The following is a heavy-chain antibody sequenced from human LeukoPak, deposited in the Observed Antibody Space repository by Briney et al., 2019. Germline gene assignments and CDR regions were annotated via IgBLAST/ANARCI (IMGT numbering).Heavy chain of an antibody. Sequence: PSETLSLTCTVSGGSISSSSYYWGWIRQPPGKGLEWIGSVYYSGSTYYNPSLKSRVTISVDTSKNQFSLKLSSVTAADTAVYYCARHSYSSSPTGGDFDYWGQGTLVTVSS. CDR1: GGSISSSSYY. D-gene: IGHD6-6*01. CDR3: ARHSYSSSPTGGDFDY. J-gene: IGHJ4*02. CDR2: VYYSGST. V-gene: IGHV4-39*01.